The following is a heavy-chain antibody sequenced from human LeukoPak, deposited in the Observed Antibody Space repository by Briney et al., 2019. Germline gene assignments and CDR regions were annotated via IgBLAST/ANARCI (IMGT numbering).Heavy chain of an antibody. CDR1: GFIFNNYW. Sequence: GGSLRLSCAASGFIFNNYWMHWVRQTPGEGPLWLSRINGDGSSTSYANSVQGRFIISRDNAKNTLYLRMNSLRAEDTAVYYCTRQWHTPSDYWGQGTLVTVSS. J-gene: IGHJ4*02. CDR3: TRQWHTPSDY. V-gene: IGHV3-74*01. CDR2: INGDGSST. D-gene: IGHD6-19*01.